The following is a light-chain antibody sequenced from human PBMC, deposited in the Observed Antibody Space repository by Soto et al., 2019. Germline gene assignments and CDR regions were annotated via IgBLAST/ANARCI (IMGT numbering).Light chain of an antibody. V-gene: IGLV1-44*01. Sequence: QSVLTQPPSASGTPGQRVTISCSGSSSNIGSNTVNWYQQLPGTAPKLLIYSNNQRPSGVPDRFSGSKSGTSASLAISGLQSEEEADYYCAAWDDSLNGCWVFGGGTQLTVL. CDR2: SNN. J-gene: IGLJ3*02. CDR3: AAWDDSLNGCWV. CDR1: SSNIGSNT.